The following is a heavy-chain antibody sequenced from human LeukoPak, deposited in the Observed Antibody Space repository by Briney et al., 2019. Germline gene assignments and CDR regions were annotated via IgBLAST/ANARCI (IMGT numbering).Heavy chain of an antibody. CDR2: ISYDGSNK. Sequence: GGSLRLSCAASGFTFSSYAMHWVRQAPGKGLEWVAVISYDGSNKYYADSVKGRFTISRDNSKNTLYLQMNSLRAEDTAVYYCAKERSAVAGTVAFDIWGQGTMVTVSS. CDR1: GFTFSSYA. J-gene: IGHJ3*02. V-gene: IGHV3-30-3*02. CDR3: AKERSAVAGTVAFDI. D-gene: IGHD6-19*01.